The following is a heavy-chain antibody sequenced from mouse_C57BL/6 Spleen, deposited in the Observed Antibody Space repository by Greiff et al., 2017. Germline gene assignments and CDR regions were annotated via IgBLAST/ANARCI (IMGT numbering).Heavy chain of an antibody. D-gene: IGHD1-1*01. J-gene: IGHJ4*01. CDR3: ARRASFYYYDAMDY. CDR1: GFSLSTSGMG. CDR2: IYWDDDK. V-gene: IGHV8-12*01. Sequence: QVTLKVSGPGILQSSQTLSLPCSFSGFSLSTSGMGVSWIRQPSGKGLEWLAHIYWDDDKRYNPSLKSRLTISKDTSRNQVFLKITRVDTADTATYYCARRASFYYYDAMDYWGQGTSVTVSS.